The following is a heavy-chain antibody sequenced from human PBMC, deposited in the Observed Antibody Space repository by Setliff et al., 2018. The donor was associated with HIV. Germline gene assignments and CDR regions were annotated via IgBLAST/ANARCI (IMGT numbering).Heavy chain of an antibody. J-gene: IGHJ4*02. CDR3: ATSFGSGVATFDN. Sequence: SVKVSCKASEDTFNSYTIHWVRQTPGQGLEWMGRTIPVLSMSNFALKFQGRGSILADKSTSTAYLGLNGLTSEDTAIYYCATSFGSGVATFDNWGQGTLVTVSS. D-gene: IGHD3-10*01. CDR2: TIPVLSMS. V-gene: IGHV1-69*02. CDR1: EDTFNSYT.